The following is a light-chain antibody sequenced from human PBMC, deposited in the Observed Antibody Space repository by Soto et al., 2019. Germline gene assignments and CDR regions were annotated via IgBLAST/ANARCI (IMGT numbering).Light chain of an antibody. CDR3: QQYKSYWT. V-gene: IGKV1-5*03. Sequence: DIQMTQSPSTLSASVGDRVTITCRASQSVSSWLAWYQQKPGKAPKLLLYKASTLQSGVSSRFSGSGSGTEFTLTISSLQPDDFATYFCQQYKSYWTFGPGTKVEIK. J-gene: IGKJ1*01. CDR1: QSVSSW. CDR2: KAS.